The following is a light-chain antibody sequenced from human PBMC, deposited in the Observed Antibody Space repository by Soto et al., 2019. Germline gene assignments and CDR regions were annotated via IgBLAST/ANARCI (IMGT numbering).Light chain of an antibody. CDR1: QSVSSN. V-gene: IGKV3-15*01. J-gene: IGKJ5*01. CDR2: GAS. Sequence: EIVMTQSPATLSVSPGERATLSCRASQSVSSNLAWYQQKPGQAPRLLIYGASTRATGIPARFSGSGSGTEFTLTISSLQSEDFAVYYCQQYNNWPWIPFGQGHDWRLN. CDR3: QQYNNWPWIP.